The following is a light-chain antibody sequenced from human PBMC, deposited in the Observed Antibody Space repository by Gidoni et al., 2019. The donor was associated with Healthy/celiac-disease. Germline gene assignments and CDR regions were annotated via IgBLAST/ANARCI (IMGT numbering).Light chain of an antibody. Sequence: DIQMTQSPSSLSASVGDRVTISCRASQGISNYLAWFQQKPGKPTKSLIYDASSLQRGLPETFSGSGSETDFTLTISSLQTEDFATYYCQKYNSYPRTFGQGTKLEIK. V-gene: IGKV1-16*01. J-gene: IGKJ2*01. CDR3: QKYNSYPRT. CDR2: DAS. CDR1: QGISNY.